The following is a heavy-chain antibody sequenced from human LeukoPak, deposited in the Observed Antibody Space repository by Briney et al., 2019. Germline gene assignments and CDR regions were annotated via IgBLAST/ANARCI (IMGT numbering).Heavy chain of an antibody. V-gene: IGHV4-61*01. D-gene: IGHD2-15*01. CDR2: IYYHGST. CDR3: AREYCALDY. CDR1: GDPISSYSNYK. J-gene: IGHJ4*02. Sequence: SETLSLICTVSGDPISSYSNYKWRWIRQTPGKGLEWIGYIYYHGSTNYNPSLKSRVTFSVDTSKNQFSLKLSSVTAADTAVYYCAREYCALDYCGQGTLVTVSS.